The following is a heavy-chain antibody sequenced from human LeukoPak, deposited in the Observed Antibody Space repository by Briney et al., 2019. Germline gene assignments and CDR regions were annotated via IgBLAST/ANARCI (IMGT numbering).Heavy chain of an antibody. D-gene: IGHD2-2*01. CDR3: ARDPTADDY. CDR1: GFIFNNYA. CDR2: ITSVSSYK. V-gene: IGHV3-21*01. J-gene: IGHJ4*02. Sequence: PGGSLRLSCAASGFIFNNYAMNWVSQAPGKGLEWVSSITSVSSYKYYADSVKGRFTISRDNAKNSLFLQMNSLRAEDTAIYYCARDPTADDYWGQGTLVTVSS.